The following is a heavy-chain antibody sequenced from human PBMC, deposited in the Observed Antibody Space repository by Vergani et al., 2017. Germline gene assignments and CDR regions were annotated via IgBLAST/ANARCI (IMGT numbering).Heavy chain of an antibody. D-gene: IGHD3-10*01. CDR1: GYSISSGYY. J-gene: IGHJ5*02. V-gene: IGHV4-38-2*01. CDR3: ARHSPRLLWFGEPRGFDP. CDR2: IYHSGST. Sequence: QVQLQESGPGLVKPSETPSLTCAVSGYSISSGYYWGWIRQPPGKGLEWIGSIYHSGSTYYNPPLKSRVTISVDTSKNQFSLKPSSVTAADTAVYYCARHSPRLLWFGEPRGFDPWGQGTLVTVSS.